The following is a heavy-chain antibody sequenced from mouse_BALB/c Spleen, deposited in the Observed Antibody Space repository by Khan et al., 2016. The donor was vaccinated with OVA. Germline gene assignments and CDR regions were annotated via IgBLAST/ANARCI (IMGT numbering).Heavy chain of an antibody. D-gene: IGHD2-3*01. Sequence: EVKLEVSGAALVKPGASVDLSCTASGFNIKDTYIHWVKQRPEQGLEWIGRIAPANGNTKYDPTFQGKATITADTSSNTSYLRLSSLTSEDTAVYFCALPSYDHRDLDVWGEGTKITVSS. J-gene: IGHJ1*01. V-gene: IGHV14-3*02. CDR3: ALPSYDHRDLDV. CDR2: IAPANGNT. CDR1: GFNIKDTY.